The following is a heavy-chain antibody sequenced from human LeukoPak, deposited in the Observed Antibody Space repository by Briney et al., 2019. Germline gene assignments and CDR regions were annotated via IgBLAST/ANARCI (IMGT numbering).Heavy chain of an antibody. Sequence: GGSLRLSCAASGFTFSSYELYWVRQAPGKGLEWISYISSSSSTIKYTESVRGRFTVSRDDARESLYLQMNSLRGEDTAIYYCAKAPLGSCSGVRCYYLDVWGKGTTVIVSS. J-gene: IGHJ6*03. CDR2: ISSSSSTI. CDR1: GFTFSSYE. CDR3: AKAPLGSCSGVRCYYLDV. V-gene: IGHV3-48*03. D-gene: IGHD2-15*01.